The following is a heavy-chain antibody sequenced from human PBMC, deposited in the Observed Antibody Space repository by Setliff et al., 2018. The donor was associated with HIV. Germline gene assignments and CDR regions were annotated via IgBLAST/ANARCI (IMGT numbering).Heavy chain of an antibody. J-gene: IGHJ6*03. CDR2: LYYSGST. CDR3: ATRGDYKPLYYMDV. V-gene: IGHV4-39*01. Sequence: SETLSLTCTVSGGSISSSSFYWGWIRQPPGKGLEWVGTLYYSGSTFFNPSLKSRVTISVDTSKNQFSLRLNSVTAADTAVYYCATRGDYKPLYYMDVWGRGTTVTAP. CDR1: GGSISSSSFY. D-gene: IGHD3-22*01.